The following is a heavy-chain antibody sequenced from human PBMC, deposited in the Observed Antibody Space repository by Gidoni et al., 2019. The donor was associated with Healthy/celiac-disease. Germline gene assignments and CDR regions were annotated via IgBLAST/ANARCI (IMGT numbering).Heavy chain of an antibody. CDR1: GFPFSSYG. CDR2: ISYDGSNK. CDR3: AKALARNDAFDI. J-gene: IGHJ3*02. D-gene: IGHD5-12*01. Sequence: QVQLVESGGGVVQPGRSLRLSCAASGFPFSSYGMHWVRQAPGKGLEWVAVISYDGSNKYYADSVKGRFTISRDNSKNTLYLQMNSLRAEDTAVYYCAKALARNDAFDIWGQGTMVTVSS. V-gene: IGHV3-30*18.